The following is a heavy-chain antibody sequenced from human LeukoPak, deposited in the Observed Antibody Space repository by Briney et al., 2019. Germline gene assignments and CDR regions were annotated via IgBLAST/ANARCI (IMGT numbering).Heavy chain of an antibody. Sequence: PSETLSLTCTVSGGSISSGSYYWSWIRQPAGKGLEWIGRIYTSGSTNYNPSLKSPVTISVDTSKNQFSLKLSSVTAADTAVYYCAREGARFYYFDYWGQGTLVTVSS. CDR3: AREGARFYYFDY. CDR2: IYTSGST. J-gene: IGHJ4*02. V-gene: IGHV4-61*02. D-gene: IGHD1-26*01. CDR1: GGSISSGSYY.